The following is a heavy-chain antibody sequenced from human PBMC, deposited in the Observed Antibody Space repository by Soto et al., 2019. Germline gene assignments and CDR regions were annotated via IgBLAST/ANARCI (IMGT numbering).Heavy chain of an antibody. Sequence: EVQPVESGGGLVQPGGSLRLSCAASGFTGNSNYFNWVRQAPGKGLEWVSVIYSNGNTDYADSVKGRFTISRDNSKNTLYLQMNSLRAEDTAVYLCTRELYYDFWSGYYEGSGMDVWGQGTTVSVSS. D-gene: IGHD3-3*01. V-gene: IGHV3-66*01. CDR2: IYSNGNT. CDR3: TRELYYDFWSGYYEGSGMDV. CDR1: GFTGNSNY. J-gene: IGHJ6*02.